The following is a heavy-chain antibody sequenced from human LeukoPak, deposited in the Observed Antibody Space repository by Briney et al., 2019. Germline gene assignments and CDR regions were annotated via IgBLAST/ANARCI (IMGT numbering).Heavy chain of an antibody. D-gene: IGHD3-10*01. J-gene: IGHJ2*01. V-gene: IGHV3-7*05. CDR1: GFTFSNYW. Sequence: GGSLRLSCAASGFTFSNYWMTWVRQAPGKGLERVANIEQDGSEKYYVDSVKGRFTISRENAKNSLYLQMNTLRAEDTAVYYCARLFGARYFDLWGRGTLVTVSS. CDR3: ARLFGARYFDL. CDR2: IEQDGSEK.